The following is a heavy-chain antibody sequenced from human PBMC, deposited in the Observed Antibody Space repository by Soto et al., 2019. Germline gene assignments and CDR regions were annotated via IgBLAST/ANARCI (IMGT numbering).Heavy chain of an antibody. CDR3: ARIGHPNYYDSSGTFGY. J-gene: IGHJ4*02. D-gene: IGHD3-22*01. Sequence: QVTLKESGPVLVKPTETLTLTCTVSGFSLSNVRMGVSWIRQPPGKALEWLAHIFSNDEKSYSTSLKSRLTITKATSKSQVVLTMTNMHPVDTATYYCARIGHPNYYDSSGTFGYWGQRTLVTVSS. CDR1: GFSLSNVRMG. V-gene: IGHV2-26*01. CDR2: IFSNDEK.